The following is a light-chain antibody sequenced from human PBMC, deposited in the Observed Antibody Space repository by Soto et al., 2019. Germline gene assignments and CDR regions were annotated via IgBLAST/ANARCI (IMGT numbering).Light chain of an antibody. CDR3: QQYNNWWT. V-gene: IGKV3-15*01. J-gene: IGKJ1*01. CDR1: QSVSSS. Sequence: IVMTHSPATLSVSPVERATLSCRASQSVSSSLAWYQQKPGQPPRLLIYGASTRATGLPARFSGSGSGTEFTLTISSLQSEDFAVYYCQQYNNWWTFGQGTKVDIK. CDR2: GAS.